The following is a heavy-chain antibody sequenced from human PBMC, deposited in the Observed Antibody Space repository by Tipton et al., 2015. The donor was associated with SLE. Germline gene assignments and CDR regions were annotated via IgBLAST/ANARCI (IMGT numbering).Heavy chain of an antibody. CDR3: AKDQRQSLLFDS. D-gene: IGHD2-15*01. Sequence: SLRLSCAASGFSFNTYAMSWVRQIPGKGLEWVSGISASSGDTFYADSVKGRFTISRDNFKNTLSLQMHSLRFEDTAIYYCAKDQRQSLLFDSWGQGTLVTVSS. CDR2: ISASSGDT. CDR1: GFSFNTYA. J-gene: IGHJ4*02. V-gene: IGHV3-23*01.